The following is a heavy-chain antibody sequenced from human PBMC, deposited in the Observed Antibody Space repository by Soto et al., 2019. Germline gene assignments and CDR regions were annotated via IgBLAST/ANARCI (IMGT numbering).Heavy chain of an antibody. D-gene: IGHD4-17*01. CDR2: SYYSGST. J-gene: IGHJ4*02. CDR1: GASISSGTYY. V-gene: IGHV4-31*03. CDR3: ARDRHGDEIDY. Sequence: QVQLQEPGPGLVKPSQTLSLTCTVSGASISSGTYYWTWIRQHPVKGLEWIGYSYYSGSTYYNPSLKSRLTMSVDTSQNQFSLKLSSVTAADTDVYFWARDRHGDEIDYWGQGTLVTVSS.